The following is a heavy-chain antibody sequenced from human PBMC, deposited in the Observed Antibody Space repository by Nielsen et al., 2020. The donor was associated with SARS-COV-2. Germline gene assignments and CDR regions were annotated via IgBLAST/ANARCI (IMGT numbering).Heavy chain of an antibody. D-gene: IGHD3-3*01. Sequence: GESLKISCAASGFTFSSYAMSWVRQAPGKGLEWVSAISGSGGSTYYADSVKGRFTISRDNSKNTLYLQMNSLRAEDTAVYYYAKDLQYYDFWSGYSRNFDYWGQGTLVTVSS. CDR1: GFTFSSYA. V-gene: IGHV3-23*01. CDR3: AKDLQYYDFWSGYSRNFDY. CDR2: ISGSGGST. J-gene: IGHJ4*02.